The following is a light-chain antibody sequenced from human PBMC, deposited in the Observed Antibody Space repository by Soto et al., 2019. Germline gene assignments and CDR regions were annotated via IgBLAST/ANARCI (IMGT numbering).Light chain of an antibody. CDR3: QVWDRNSDVV. CDR2: DDS. J-gene: IGLJ2*01. Sequence: SYELTQPPWVSVAPGQTARLTCGGNYIGSRSVHWYYQKPGQAPVLVVHDDSDRPSGIPERFSGSKSENTASLTISRVEAGDEADFYCQVWDRNSDVVFGGGTQLTVL. V-gene: IGLV3-21*02. CDR1: YIGSRS.